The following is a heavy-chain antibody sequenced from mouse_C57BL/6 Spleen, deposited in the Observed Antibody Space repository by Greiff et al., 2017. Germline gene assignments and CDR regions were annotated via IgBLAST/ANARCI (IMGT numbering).Heavy chain of an antibody. D-gene: IGHD1-1*01. CDR3: ASYGSSPWYFDV. CDR2: IYPGDGDT. V-gene: IGHV1-82*01. CDR1: GYAFSSSW. Sequence: QVQLQQSGPELVKPGASVKISCKASGYAFSSSWMNWVKQRPGKGLEWIGRIYPGDGDTNYNGKFQGKATLTADKSSSTAYMQLSSLTSEDSAVYFCASYGSSPWYFDVWGTGTTVTVSS. J-gene: IGHJ1*03.